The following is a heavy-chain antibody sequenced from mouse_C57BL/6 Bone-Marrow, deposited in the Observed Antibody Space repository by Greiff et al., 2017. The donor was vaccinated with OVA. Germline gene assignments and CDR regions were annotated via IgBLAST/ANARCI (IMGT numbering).Heavy chain of an antibody. CDR3: TTPFYYDYLDY. CDR1: GFNIKDDY. D-gene: IGHD2-4*01. V-gene: IGHV14-4*01. CDR2: IDPENGDT. Sequence: VQLQQSGAELVRPGASVKLSCTASGFNIKDDYMHWVKQRPEQGLEWIGWIDPENGDTEYASKFQGKATITADTSSNTAYLQLSSLTSEDTAVYYCTTPFYYDYLDYWGQGTTLTVSS. J-gene: IGHJ2*01.